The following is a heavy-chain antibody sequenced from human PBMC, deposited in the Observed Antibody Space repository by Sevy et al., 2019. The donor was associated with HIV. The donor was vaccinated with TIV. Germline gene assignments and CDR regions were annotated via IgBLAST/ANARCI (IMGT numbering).Heavy chain of an antibody. J-gene: IGHJ6*02. CDR3: AKVDVVVPVADYGLDV. Sequence: GGSLRLSCAASGFTFSRYWMHWVRHAPGKGLVWVSRINTHGTNTIYADYVKGRFTISRDNAKNTVSLQMNSLRAEETAVFYCAKVDVVVPVADYGLDVWGQGTTVTVSS. D-gene: IGHD2-2*01. V-gene: IGHV3-74*01. CDR2: INTHGTNT. CDR1: GFTFSRYW.